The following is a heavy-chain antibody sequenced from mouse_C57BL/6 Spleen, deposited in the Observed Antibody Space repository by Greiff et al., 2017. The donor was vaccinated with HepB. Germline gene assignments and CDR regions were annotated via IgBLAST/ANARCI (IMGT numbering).Heavy chain of an antibody. CDR1: GYSFTDYN. J-gene: IGHJ4*01. Sequence: VQLQQSGPELVKPGASVKISCKASGYSFTDYNMNWVKQSNGKSLEWIGVINPNYGTTRYNQKFKGKATLTVDQSSSTAYMQLNSLTSEDSAVYYSARRGLHGALYYAMGYWGQGTSVTVAS. V-gene: IGHV1-39*01. CDR3: ARRGLHGALYYAMGY. CDR2: INPNYGTT. D-gene: IGHD2-2*01.